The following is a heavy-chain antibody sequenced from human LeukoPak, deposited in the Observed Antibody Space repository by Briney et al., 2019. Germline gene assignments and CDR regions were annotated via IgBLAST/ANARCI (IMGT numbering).Heavy chain of an antibody. CDR1: GGTFSSYA. Sequence: SVKVSCKASGGTFSSYAISWVRQAPGQGLEWMGRIIPILGIANYAQKFQGRVTITADKSTSTAYMELSRLRSEDTAVYYCARDNSGVCGGDCFYYYYYGMDVWGQGTTVTVSS. J-gene: IGHJ6*02. CDR3: ARDNSGVCGGDCFYYYYYGMDV. V-gene: IGHV1-69*04. CDR2: IIPILGIA. D-gene: IGHD2-21*02.